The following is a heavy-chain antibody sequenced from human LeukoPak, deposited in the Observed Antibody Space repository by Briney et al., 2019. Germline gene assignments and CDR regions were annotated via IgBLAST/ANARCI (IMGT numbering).Heavy chain of an antibody. Sequence: GGSLRLSCAASGFTFSNSAMSWVRQAPGKGLEWVSAISGSGGSTYYADSVKGRFTISRDNSKNTLYLQMNSLRAEDTAVYYCAKRLPAGDNQLPTPFDYWGQGTLVTVSS. CDR1: GFTFSNSA. CDR2: ISGSGGST. J-gene: IGHJ4*02. CDR3: AKRLPAGDNQLPTPFDY. D-gene: IGHD2-2*01. V-gene: IGHV3-23*01.